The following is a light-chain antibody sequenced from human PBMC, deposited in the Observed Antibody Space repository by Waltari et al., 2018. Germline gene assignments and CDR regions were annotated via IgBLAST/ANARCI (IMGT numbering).Light chain of an antibody. J-gene: IGLJ1*01. CDR1: SSDVGNYKY. Sequence: QSALTQPRSVSGSPGQSVTISCTGTSSDVGNYKYVSWYQQHPGKVPKVMIYDVSRRPSGVPDRFPGSKSGNTASLTISGLQADDEAEYYCCSYAGYYTLLLGTGTTVTVL. CDR3: CSYAGYYTLL. V-gene: IGLV2-11*01. CDR2: DVS.